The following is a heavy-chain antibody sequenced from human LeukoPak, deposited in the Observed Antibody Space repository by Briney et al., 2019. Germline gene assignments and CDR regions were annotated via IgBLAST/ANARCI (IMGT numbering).Heavy chain of an antibody. Sequence: PGASVKVSCKASGYTFTGYYMHWVRQAPGQGLEWMGRINPNSGGTNYAQKFRGRVTMTRDTSISTAYMELSRLRSDDTAVYYCASSFTMIVVVVGAFDIWGQGTMVTVSS. CDR1: GYTFTGYY. CDR3: ASSFTMIVVVVGAFDI. V-gene: IGHV1-2*06. D-gene: IGHD3-22*01. J-gene: IGHJ3*02. CDR2: INPNSGGT.